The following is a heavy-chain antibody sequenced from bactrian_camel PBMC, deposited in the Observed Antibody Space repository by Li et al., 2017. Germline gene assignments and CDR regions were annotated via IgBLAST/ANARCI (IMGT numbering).Heavy chain of an antibody. D-gene: IGHD1*01. Sequence: VQLVESGGGSVQAGGSLTLSCTASKFTIDEFDMAWFRLAPGNGCELVASTNYAGSPYYGDFVKGRCTISRDNIKNTLYLQMNSLKPEDTAMYYCAAASKCQANLNRAWYAYWGQGTQVTVS. CDR1: KFTIDEFD. CDR3: AAASKCQANLNRAWYAY. J-gene: IGHJ4*01. CDR2: TNYAGSP. V-gene: IGHV3S10*01.